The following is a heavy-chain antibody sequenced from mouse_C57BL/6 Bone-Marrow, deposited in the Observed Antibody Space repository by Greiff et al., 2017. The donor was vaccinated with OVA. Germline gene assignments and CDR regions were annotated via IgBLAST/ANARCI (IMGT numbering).Heavy chain of an antibody. J-gene: IGHJ4*01. CDR3: ARSDYSNQGY. Sequence: QVQLQQPGAELVMPGASVKLSCKASGSTFTSYWMHWVKQRPGQGLEWIGEIDPSDSYTNYNQKFKGKSTLTVDKSSSTAYMQLSSLTSEDSAVYYCARSDYSNQGYWGQGTSVTVSS. D-gene: IGHD2-5*01. V-gene: IGHV1-69*01. CDR1: GSTFTSYW. CDR2: IDPSDSYT.